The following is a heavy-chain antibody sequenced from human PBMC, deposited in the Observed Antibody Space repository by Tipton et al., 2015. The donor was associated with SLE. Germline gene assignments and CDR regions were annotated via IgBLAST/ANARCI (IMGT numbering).Heavy chain of an antibody. J-gene: IGHJ2*01. CDR2: ISSSSSTI. Sequence: SLRLSCAASGFTFSSYAMHWVRQAPGKGLEWVSYISSSSSTIYYADSVKGRFTISRDNSKNTLYLQMGSLRAEDMAVYYCARDSSDWYWSGYFDLWGRGTLVTVSS. CDR3: ARDSSDWYWSGYFDL. CDR1: GFTFSSYA. V-gene: IGHV3-48*01. D-gene: IGHD6-19*01.